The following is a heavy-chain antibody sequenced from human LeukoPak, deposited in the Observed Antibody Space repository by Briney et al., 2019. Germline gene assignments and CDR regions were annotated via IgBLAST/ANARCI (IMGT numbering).Heavy chain of an antibody. V-gene: IGHV3-7*01. CDR3: ARARTGSRFDY. D-gene: IGHD2-8*02. CDR1: GFTFSSYG. J-gene: IGHJ4*02. Sequence: GGSLRLSCAASGFTFSSYGMSWVRQAPGKGLEWVANIKQDGSEKYYVDSVKGRFTISRDNAKNSLHLQMNSLRAEDTAVYYCARARTGSRFDYWGQGTLVTVSS. CDR2: IKQDGSEK.